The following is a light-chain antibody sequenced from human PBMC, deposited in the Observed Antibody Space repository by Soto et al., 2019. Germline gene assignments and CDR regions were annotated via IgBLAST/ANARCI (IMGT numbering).Light chain of an antibody. V-gene: IGKV4-1*01. Sequence: DIVMTQSPDSLAVSLGERATINCKSSQSVLSSSDNKNYLAWYQQKPGQPPKLLIYLASTRESGVPDRFSGSGSGTDFTLTISSLQAEDVAVYYCQHDYGSPSFGHGTKVDIK. CDR1: QSVLSSSDNKNY. J-gene: IGKJ3*01. CDR3: QHDYGSPS. CDR2: LAS.